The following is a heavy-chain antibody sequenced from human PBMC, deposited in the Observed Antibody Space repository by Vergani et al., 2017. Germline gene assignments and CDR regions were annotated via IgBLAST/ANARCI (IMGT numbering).Heavy chain of an antibody. CDR3: ARLSLGSTSDY. CDR2: INHGGST. J-gene: IGHJ4*02. D-gene: IGHD6-13*01. Sequence: QVQLQQWGAGLLKPSETLSLTCAVYGESFSGYYWSWIRHPPGKGLEWIGEINHGGSTNYSPSLKSRVTLSVDTSKNQFSLKLNSVPAADTAVYYCARLSLGSTSDYWGQGTLVTVSS. V-gene: IGHV4-34*01. CDR1: GESFSGYY.